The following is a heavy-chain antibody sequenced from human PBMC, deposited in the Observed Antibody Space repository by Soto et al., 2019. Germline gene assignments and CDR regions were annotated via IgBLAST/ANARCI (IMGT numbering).Heavy chain of an antibody. J-gene: IGHJ4*02. CDR2: ITSSSTK. CDR3: AREGEHLDFGY. V-gene: IGHV3-48*01. CDR1: GFTFSSYS. Sequence: GGSLRLSCAASGFTFSSYSMNWFRQAPGKGLEWVSYITSSSTKYYADSVKGRFAISRDNAKNSLYLQMNNLRAEDTAVYYCAREGEHLDFGYWGQGTLVTVSS.